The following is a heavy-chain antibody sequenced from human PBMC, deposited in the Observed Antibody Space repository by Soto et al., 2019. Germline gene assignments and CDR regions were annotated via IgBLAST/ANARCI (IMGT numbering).Heavy chain of an antibody. CDR1: GFNFSIYT. Sequence: EVRLSEYGGGLVQPGESLRLSCAASGFNFSIYTMIWVRQAPGKGLEWVSGISATTGNTYYTDSVKGRFTISRDNFEYTLFLQMNNLRAEDTALYYCAIASDGGYWGQGTLGTVSS. J-gene: IGHJ4*02. CDR2: ISATTGNT. V-gene: IGHV3-23*01. CDR3: AIASDGGY. D-gene: IGHD2-15*01.